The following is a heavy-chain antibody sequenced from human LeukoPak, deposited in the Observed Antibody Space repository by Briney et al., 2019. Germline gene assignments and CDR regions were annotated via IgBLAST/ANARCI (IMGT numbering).Heavy chain of an antibody. CDR3: ARLMDPYYYDSSGNY. CDR1: RYTFTGYY. D-gene: IGHD3-22*01. Sequence: ASVKVSCKASRYTFTGYYMHWVRQAPGQGLEWMGRINPNSGGTNYAQKFQGRVTMTRDTSISTAYMELSRLRSDDTAVYYCARLMDPYYYDSSGNYWGQGTLVTVSS. CDR2: INPNSGGT. J-gene: IGHJ4*02. V-gene: IGHV1-2*06.